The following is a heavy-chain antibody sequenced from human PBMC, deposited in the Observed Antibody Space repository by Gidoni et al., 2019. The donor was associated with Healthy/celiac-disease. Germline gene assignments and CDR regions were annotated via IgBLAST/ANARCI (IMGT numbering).Heavy chain of an antibody. D-gene: IGHD4-17*01. V-gene: IGHV3-49*05. CDR1: GFTFGDYA. CDR3: TRERLPDYGDYTWYFDY. CDR2: IRSKAYGGTT. Sequence: EVQLVESGGGLVKPGRSLRLSCTASGFTFGDYAMSWFRQAPGKGLEWVGLIRSKAYGGTTEYAASVKGRFTISRDDSKSIAYLQMNSLKTEDTAVYYCTRERLPDYGDYTWYFDYWGQGTLVTVSS. J-gene: IGHJ4*02.